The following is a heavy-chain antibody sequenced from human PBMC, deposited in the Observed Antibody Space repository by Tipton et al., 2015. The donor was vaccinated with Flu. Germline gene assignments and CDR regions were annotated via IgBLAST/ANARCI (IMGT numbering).Heavy chain of an antibody. CDR2: ISGSGGST. V-gene: IGHV3-23*01. CDR3: AKDPGGEITMIVVVESLL. Sequence: GSLRLSCAASGFTFSSYAMSWVRQAPGKGLEWVSAISGSGGSTYYADSVKGRFTISRDNSKNTLYLQMNSLRAEDTAVYYCAKDPGGEITMIVVVESLLRGQGTLVTVSS. CDR1: GFTFSSYA. J-gene: IGHJ4*02. D-gene: IGHD3-22*01.